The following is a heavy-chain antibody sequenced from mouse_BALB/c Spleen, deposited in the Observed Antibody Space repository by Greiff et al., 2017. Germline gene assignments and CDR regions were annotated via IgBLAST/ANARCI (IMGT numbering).Heavy chain of an antibody. Sequence: EVKLVESGGGLVKPGGSLKLSCAASGFTFSSYAMSWVRQTPEKRLEWVASISSGGSTYYPDSVKGRFTISRDNARNILYLQMSSLRSEDTAMYYCARGDGYYAMDYWGQGTSVTVSS. CDR1: GFTFSSYA. J-gene: IGHJ4*01. D-gene: IGHD2-3*01. V-gene: IGHV5-6-5*01. CDR3: ARGDGYYAMDY. CDR2: ISSGGST.